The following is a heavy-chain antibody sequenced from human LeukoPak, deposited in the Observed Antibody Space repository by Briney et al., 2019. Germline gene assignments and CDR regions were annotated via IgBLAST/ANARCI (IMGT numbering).Heavy chain of an antibody. CDR1: GFTFNMHG. CDR3: AKDPSSGWYRWSMDV. CDR2: IANDGDNI. D-gene: IGHD6-19*01. V-gene: IGHV3-30*18. Sequence: GGSLRLSCAASGFTFNMHGMHWVRQAPGKGLEWVALIANDGDNINYADSVKGRFTTSRDNSKNTVFLQMNTLRGEDTAVYYCAKDPSSGWYRWSMDVWGQGTMVTVSS. J-gene: IGHJ6*02.